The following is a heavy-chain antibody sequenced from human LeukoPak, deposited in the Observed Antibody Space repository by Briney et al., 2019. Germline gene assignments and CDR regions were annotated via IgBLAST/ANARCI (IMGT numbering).Heavy chain of an antibody. CDR2: IYSGGST. Sequence: GGSLRLSCAASGFTFSNYWMSWVRQAPGKGLEWVSVIYSGGSTYYADSVKGRFTISRDNSKNTLYLQMNSLRAEDTAVYYCARNVDIVATTNFDYWGQGTLVTVSS. J-gene: IGHJ4*02. V-gene: IGHV3-66*02. D-gene: IGHD5-12*01. CDR1: GFTFSNYW. CDR3: ARNVDIVATTNFDY.